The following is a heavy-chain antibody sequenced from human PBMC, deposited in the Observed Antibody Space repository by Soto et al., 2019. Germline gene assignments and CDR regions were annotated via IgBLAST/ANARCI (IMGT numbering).Heavy chain of an antibody. CDR3: ASSITSHYYYYGMDV. CDR1: GYSFTSYW. V-gene: IGHV5-51*01. CDR2: IYPGDSDT. D-gene: IGHD4-4*01. Sequence: GESLKISFKGSGYSFTSYWIGWVRQMPGKGLEWMGIIYPGDSDTRYSPAFQGQVTISADKSISTAYLQWSSLKASDTAMYYCASSITSHYYYYGMDVWGQGTTVTVSS. J-gene: IGHJ6*02.